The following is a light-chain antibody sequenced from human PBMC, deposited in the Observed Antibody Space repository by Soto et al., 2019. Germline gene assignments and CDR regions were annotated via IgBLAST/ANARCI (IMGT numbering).Light chain of an antibody. CDR3: CSYAGSYILV. CDR1: SSDVGGYNY. CDR2: DVS. V-gene: IGLV2-11*01. Sequence: QSALTQPRSVSGSPGQSVTISCTGSSSDVGGYNYVSWYQHHPGKAPKVMIYDVSKRPSGVPDRFSGSKSGNTASLTISGLQTEDEADYYCCSYAGSYILVFGGGTKVTVL. J-gene: IGLJ2*01.